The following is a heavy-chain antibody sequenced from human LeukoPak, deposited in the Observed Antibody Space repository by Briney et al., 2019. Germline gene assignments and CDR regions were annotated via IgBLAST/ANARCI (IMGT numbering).Heavy chain of an antibody. J-gene: IGHJ5*02. D-gene: IGHD6-19*01. CDR3: AKDGPVAGTEQNWFDP. V-gene: IGHV3-30*18. Sequence: GGSLRLSCAASGFTFSSYGMHWVRQAPGKGLEWVAVISYDGSNKYYADSVKGRFTISRDNSTNTLYLQMNSLRAEDTAVYYCAKDGPVAGTEQNWFDPWGQGTLVTVSS. CDR1: GFTFSSYG. CDR2: ISYDGSNK.